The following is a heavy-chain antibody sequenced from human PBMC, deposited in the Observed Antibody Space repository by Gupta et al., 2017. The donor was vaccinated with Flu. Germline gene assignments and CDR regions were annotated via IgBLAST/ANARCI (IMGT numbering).Heavy chain of an antibody. J-gene: IGHJ4*02. V-gene: IGHV3-74*01. CDR3: TALAAPTDY. D-gene: IGHD6-6*01. Sequence: EVQMVESGGGLVLPGGSLRLTCATSGFAFSNLWMHWVRQIPGKGLTWVPEINDDGSITTYAPSVKGRFTISRDNAMNTLYLQMNSLTADDSAVYYCTALAAPTDYWGQGTLVTVSS. CDR2: INDDGSIT. CDR1: GFAFSNLW.